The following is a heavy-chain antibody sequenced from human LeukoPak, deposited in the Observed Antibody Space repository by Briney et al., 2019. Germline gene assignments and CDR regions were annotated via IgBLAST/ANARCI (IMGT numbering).Heavy chain of an antibody. CDR2: INHSGST. D-gene: IGHD6-13*01. J-gene: IGHJ4*02. Sequence: SETLSLTCAVYGGSFSGYYWSWIRQPPGKGLEWIGEINHSGSTNYNPSLKSRVTISVDTSKNQFSLKLSSVTAADTAVYYCARYYSSSWLPYFDYWGQGTLVTVSS. CDR1: GGSFSGYY. V-gene: IGHV4-34*01. CDR3: ARYYSSSWLPYFDY.